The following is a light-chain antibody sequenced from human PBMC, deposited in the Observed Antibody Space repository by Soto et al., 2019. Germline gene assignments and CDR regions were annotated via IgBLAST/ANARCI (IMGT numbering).Light chain of an antibody. CDR1: QDISNY. CDR2: DAS. J-gene: IGKJ5*01. V-gene: IGKV1-33*01. CDR3: QQYHNFPLT. Sequence: DIQMTQSPSSRSASLVDIVTITFQASQDISNYLNWYQQKPGKAPKLLIYDASNLETGVPSTFSGTGYGTDFTFTISSLQPEHIGIYYCQQYHNFPLTFGQGTRLEIK.